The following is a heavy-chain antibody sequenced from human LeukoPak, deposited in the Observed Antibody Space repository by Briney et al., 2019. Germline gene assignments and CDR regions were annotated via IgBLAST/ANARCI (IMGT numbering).Heavy chain of an antibody. CDR2: ISTTSDAM. J-gene: IGHJ4*02. CDR1: GFTFSDYA. V-gene: IGHV3-48*01. Sequence: GGSLRLSCAASGFTFSDYAMNWVCQAPGKGLEWLSFISTTSDAMYYADSVKGRLTVSRDNAKNSLFLQMHSLRAEDTAIYYCAREIPGRIAADCWGQGTLVTVSS. D-gene: IGHD2-15*01. CDR3: AREIPGRIAADC.